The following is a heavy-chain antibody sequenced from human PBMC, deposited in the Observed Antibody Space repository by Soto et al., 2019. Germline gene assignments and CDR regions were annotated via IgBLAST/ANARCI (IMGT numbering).Heavy chain of an antibody. D-gene: IGHD3-22*01. CDR1: GYSFTSYW. CDR2: IYPGDSDT. Sequence: PGESLKISCKGSGYSFTSYWIGWVRQMPGKGLEWMGIIYPGDSDTRYSPSFQGQVTISADKSISTAYLQWSSLKASDTAMYYCARPLRDSSGSGAFDIWGQGTMVTVSS. V-gene: IGHV5-51*01. CDR3: ARPLRDSSGSGAFDI. J-gene: IGHJ3*02.